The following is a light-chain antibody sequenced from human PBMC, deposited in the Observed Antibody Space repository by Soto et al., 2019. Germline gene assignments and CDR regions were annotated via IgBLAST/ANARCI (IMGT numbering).Light chain of an antibody. Sequence: QSVLTQPPSASGTPGQRVTISCSGSTSNIGNNYVYWYRQLPGTAPKLLIYNNNQRPSGVPDRFSGSQPGDTASLTISGLQAGDEAEYYCCSDTTRGTYVFGSGTKVTVL. CDR1: TSNIGNNY. CDR2: NNN. J-gene: IGLJ1*01. V-gene: IGLV1-47*02. CDR3: CSDTTRGTYV.